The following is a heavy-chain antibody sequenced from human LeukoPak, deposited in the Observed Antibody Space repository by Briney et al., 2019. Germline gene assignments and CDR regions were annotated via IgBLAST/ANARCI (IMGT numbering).Heavy chain of an antibody. D-gene: IGHD4/OR15-4a*01. CDR2: NSGGST. J-gene: IGHJ4*02. CDR3: ARRAGAYSHPYDY. CDR1: GLTVSSNS. V-gene: IGHV3-53*01. Sequence: PGGSLRLSCAASGLTVSSNSMSWVRQAPGKGLEWVSFNSGGSTYYADSVKGRFTISRDNSKNTLNSLRADDTAVYYCARRAGAYSHPYDYWGQGTLVTVSS.